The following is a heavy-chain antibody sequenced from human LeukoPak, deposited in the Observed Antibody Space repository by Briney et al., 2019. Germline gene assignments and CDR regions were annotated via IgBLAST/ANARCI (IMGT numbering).Heavy chain of an antibody. CDR3: TTEGSYYVGY. Sequence: GGSLRLSCAASGITFNNAWMSWVRQAPGKGLEWVGRIKTKTDGGTTDYAAPVKGRFTISRDDSKNTLYLQMNSLKTEDTAMYYCTTEGSYYVGYWGQGTLVTVSS. V-gene: IGHV3-15*01. CDR1: GITFNNAW. J-gene: IGHJ4*02. CDR2: IKTKTDGGTT. D-gene: IGHD1-26*01.